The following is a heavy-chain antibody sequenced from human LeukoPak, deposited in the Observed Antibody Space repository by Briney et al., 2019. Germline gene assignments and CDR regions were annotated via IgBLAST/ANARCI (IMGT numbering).Heavy chain of an antibody. CDR2: INHSGST. D-gene: IGHD5-18*01. V-gene: IGHV4-34*01. CDR3: ARGTAMVTSFDY. J-gene: IGHJ4*02. Sequence: PSETPSLTCAVYGGSFSGYYWSWIRQPPGKGLEWIGEINHSGSTNYNPSLKSRVTISVDTSKNQFSLKLSSVTAADTAVYYCARGTAMVTSFDYWGQGTLVTVSS. CDR1: GGSFSGYY.